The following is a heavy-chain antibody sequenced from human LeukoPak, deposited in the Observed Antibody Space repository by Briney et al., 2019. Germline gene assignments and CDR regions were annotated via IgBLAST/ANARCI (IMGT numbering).Heavy chain of an antibody. CDR2: ISYDGSNK. D-gene: IGHD3-10*01. Sequence: PGRSLRLSCAASGFTFSRYGMHWVRQAPGKGLEWVTAISYDGSNKYYADSVKGRFTISRDNSKNTLYLQMNSLRAEDTAVYYCARSWFGELLEPSFDYWGQGTLVTVSS. CDR3: ARSWFGELLEPSFDY. J-gene: IGHJ4*02. CDR1: GFTFSRYG. V-gene: IGHV3-30*04.